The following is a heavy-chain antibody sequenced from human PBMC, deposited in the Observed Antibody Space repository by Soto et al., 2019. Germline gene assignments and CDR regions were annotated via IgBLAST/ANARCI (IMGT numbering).Heavy chain of an antibody. D-gene: IGHD3-10*01. CDR3: AREVTMVRGDAFDI. V-gene: IGHV1-46*01. J-gene: IGHJ3*02. Sequence: ASVQVSCQSSGSTFASYYMHWGRQAPGQGLEWMGIINPSGGSTSYAQKFQGRVTMTRDTSTSTVYMELSSLRSEDTAVYYCAREVTMVRGDAFDICGQGTRVTVSS. CDR2: INPSGGST. CDR1: GSTFASYY.